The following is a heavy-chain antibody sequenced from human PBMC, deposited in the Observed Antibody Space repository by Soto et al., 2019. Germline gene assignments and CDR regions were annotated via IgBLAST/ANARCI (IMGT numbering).Heavy chain of an antibody. D-gene: IGHD5-18*01. Sequence: QVQLVESGGGVVQPGRSLRLSCAASGFTFSSYGMHWVRQAPGKGLEWVAVIWYDGSNKYYADSVKGRFTISRDNSKNTLYLQMNSPRAEDTAVYYWARGMDTAMVGYYYGMDVWGQGTTVTVSS. V-gene: IGHV3-33*01. CDR2: IWYDGSNK. CDR3: ARGMDTAMVGYYYGMDV. CDR1: GFTFSSYG. J-gene: IGHJ6*02.